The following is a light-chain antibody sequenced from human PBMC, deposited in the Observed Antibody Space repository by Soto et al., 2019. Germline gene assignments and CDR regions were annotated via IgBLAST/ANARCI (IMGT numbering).Light chain of an antibody. J-gene: IGKJ1*01. V-gene: IGKV3-20*01. CDR3: QQYGTSPPWT. Sequence: EIVLTQSPGTLSLSPGERATLSCRASQRVSSSYLAWYQQKVGQAPRLLIYAASSRATGVPDRFSGSWSGTDFTLAISSLEPEDFAVYYCQQYGTSPPWTFGQGTKVEV. CDR1: QRVSSSY. CDR2: AAS.